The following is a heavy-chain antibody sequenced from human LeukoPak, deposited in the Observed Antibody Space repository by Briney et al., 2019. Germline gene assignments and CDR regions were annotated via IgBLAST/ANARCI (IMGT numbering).Heavy chain of an antibody. CDR3: ARSKSYSSGRTDFDW. D-gene: IGHD6-19*01. V-gene: IGHV3-13*01. J-gene: IGHJ4*02. CDR2: IGTAGNK. CDR1: GLTFSRHD. Sequence: PGGSLRLSCAASGLTFSRHDMHWVRQPTGKGLEWVSVIGTAGNKYYADSVKGRFTLSRDNASNSLLLQMDNLRAEDTAVYYCARSKSYSSGRTDFDWWGQGTLVTVSS.